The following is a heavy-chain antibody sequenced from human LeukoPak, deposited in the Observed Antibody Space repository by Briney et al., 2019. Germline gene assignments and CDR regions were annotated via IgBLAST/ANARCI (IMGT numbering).Heavy chain of an antibody. D-gene: IGHD1-26*01. CDR3: ARGSSTSEPLAPFDY. Sequence: GASVTVSCTASGGTFSSYAISWVRQAPGQGLEWMGGIIPIFGTANYAQKFQGRVTITADESTSTAYMELSSLRSEDTAVYYCARGSSTSEPLAPFDYWGQGTLVTVSS. CDR1: GGTFSSYA. J-gene: IGHJ4*02. V-gene: IGHV1-69*13. CDR2: IIPIFGTA.